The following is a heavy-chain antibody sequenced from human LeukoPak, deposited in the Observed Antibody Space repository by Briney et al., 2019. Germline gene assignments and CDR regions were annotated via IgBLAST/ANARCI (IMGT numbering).Heavy chain of an antibody. V-gene: IGHV4-4*07. D-gene: IGHD3-22*01. J-gene: IGHJ2*01. CDR1: GGSISSYY. CDR2: IYTSGST. Sequence: PSETLSLTCTVSGGSISSYYWSWIRQPAGKGLEWIGRIYTSGSTNYNPSLKSRVTMSVDTSKNQFSLKLSSVTAADTAVYYCARLTYYYDSSGYKWYFDLWGRGTLVTVSS. CDR3: ARLTYYYDSSGYKWYFDL.